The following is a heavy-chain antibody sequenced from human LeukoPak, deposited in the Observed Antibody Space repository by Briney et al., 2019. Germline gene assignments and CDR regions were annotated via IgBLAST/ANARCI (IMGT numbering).Heavy chain of an antibody. CDR3: AREAVAGTYYFDY. D-gene: IGHD6-19*01. CDR2: ISWNSGSI. CDR1: GFTFDDYA. V-gene: IGHV3-9*01. J-gene: IGHJ4*02. Sequence: GRSLRLSCAASGFTFDDYAMHWVRQAPGKGLEWVSGISWNSGSIDYADSVKGRFTISRDNAKNSLYLQMNSLRAEDTAVYYCAREAVAGTYYFDYWGQGTLVTVSS.